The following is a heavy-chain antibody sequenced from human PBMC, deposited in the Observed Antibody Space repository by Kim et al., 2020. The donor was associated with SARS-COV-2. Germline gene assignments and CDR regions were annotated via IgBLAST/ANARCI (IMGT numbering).Heavy chain of an antibody. CDR3: TPSAPGTNGFKI. V-gene: IGHV3-15*01. Sequence: EYAATVKDRFTISRDDSKNPLSLERNSLKTEDTAVYYCTPSAPGTNGFKIWGQGTLVTVSS. J-gene: IGHJ3*02.